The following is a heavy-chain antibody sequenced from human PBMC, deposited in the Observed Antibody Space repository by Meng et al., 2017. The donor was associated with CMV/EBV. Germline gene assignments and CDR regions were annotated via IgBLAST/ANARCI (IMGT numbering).Heavy chain of an antibody. Sequence: ALVKVSCKASCYTFTSYGIIWVRQAPGQGLEWMGWINPYNGNTKYAQKIQGRVTMTTDTSTSTAYMELRNLRSDDTAVYYCARGFCRGGSCSQTEFDYWGQGTLVTVSS. CDR1: CYTFTSYG. D-gene: IGHD2-15*01. V-gene: IGHV1-18*01. CDR3: ARGFCRGGSCSQTEFDY. CDR2: INPYNGNT. J-gene: IGHJ4*02.